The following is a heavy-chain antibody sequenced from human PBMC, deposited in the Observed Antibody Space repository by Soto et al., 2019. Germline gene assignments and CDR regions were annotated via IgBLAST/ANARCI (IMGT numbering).Heavy chain of an antibody. CDR3: ARGTPYWTSTSCSLSYSYGMDV. CDR2: IKEAGSEI. CDR1: GFTFSNYW. Sequence: EVQLVESGGGLVQPGGSLRLSCAASGFTFSNYWMSWVRQARGKGLEWVANIKEAGSEIYFVDSGKGRFTISRDNAKNSLYLQMNSPRAEDTAVYYCARGTPYWTSTSCSLSYSYGMDVWGEVTTVTFSS. V-gene: IGHV3-7*04. J-gene: IGHJ6*04. D-gene: IGHD2-2*01.